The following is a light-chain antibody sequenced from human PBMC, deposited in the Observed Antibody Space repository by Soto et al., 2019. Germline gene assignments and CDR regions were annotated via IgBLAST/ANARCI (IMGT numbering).Light chain of an antibody. J-gene: IGLJ3*02. Sequence: QSVLTQPPSASGTPGQRVSISCSGSRSNLGRNYVYWYQQLPGTAPKLLIQRNNERPSGVPDRFSGSKSGTSVSLAISGLRSEDEATYYCAAWDDTLNGQVFGGGTKLTVL. V-gene: IGLV1-47*01. CDR1: RSNLGRNY. CDR3: AAWDDTLNGQV. CDR2: RNN.